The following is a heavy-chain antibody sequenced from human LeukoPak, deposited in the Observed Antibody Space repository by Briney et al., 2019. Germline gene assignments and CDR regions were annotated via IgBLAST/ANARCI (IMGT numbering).Heavy chain of an antibody. CDR2: ISGSGGST. D-gene: IGHD3-22*01. Sequence: GGSLRLSCAASGFTFSSYAMSWVRQAPGKGLEWVSAISGSGGSTYYADSVKGRFTISRDDSKNTLYLQMNSLRAEDTAVYYCAKAYSSGYYSRSDYWGQGTLVTVSS. CDR3: AKAYSSGYYSRSDY. CDR1: GFTFSSYA. J-gene: IGHJ4*02. V-gene: IGHV3-23*01.